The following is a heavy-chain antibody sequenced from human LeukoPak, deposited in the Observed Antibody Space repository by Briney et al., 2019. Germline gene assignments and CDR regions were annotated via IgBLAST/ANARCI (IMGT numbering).Heavy chain of an antibody. CDR3: AITVTTPKQFDY. CDR1: GFTFSSYA. Sequence: GGSLRLSCAASGFTFSSYAMSWVRQAPGKGLEWVSAISGSGGSTYYADSVKGRFTISRDNSKNTLYVQMKSLRAEDTAVYYCAITVTTPKQFDYWGQGTLVTVSS. V-gene: IGHV3-23*01. CDR2: ISGSGGST. D-gene: IGHD4-17*01. J-gene: IGHJ4*02.